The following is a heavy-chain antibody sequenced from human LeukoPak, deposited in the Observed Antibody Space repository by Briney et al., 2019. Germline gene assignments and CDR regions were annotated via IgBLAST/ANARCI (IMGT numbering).Heavy chain of an antibody. V-gene: IGHV3-74*01. CDR3: GRELDWLPTLDY. Sequence: GGSLGLSCAASGFTFSNYWMHWVRQAPGKGLVWVSRINSDGSSTRYADSVKGRFTISRDNAKNTLYLQMNSLRAEDTAVYYCGRELDWLPTLDYWGQGTLFTVSS. CDR2: INSDGSST. J-gene: IGHJ4*02. CDR1: GFTFSNYW. D-gene: IGHD3-9*01.